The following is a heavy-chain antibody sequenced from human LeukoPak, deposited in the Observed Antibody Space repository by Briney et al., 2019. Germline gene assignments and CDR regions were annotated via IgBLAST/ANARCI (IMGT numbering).Heavy chain of an antibody. Sequence: SETLSLTCTVSGGSINGYFWSWIRQPPGKGLEWIGYIYYSGSTNYNPSLKSRVTISVDTSKNQFSLKLSSVTAADTAVYYCATSRDYGDFDDAFDIWGQGTMVTVSS. D-gene: IGHD4-17*01. CDR3: ATSRDYGDFDDAFDI. CDR1: GGSINGYF. CDR2: IYYSGST. J-gene: IGHJ3*02. V-gene: IGHV4-59*08.